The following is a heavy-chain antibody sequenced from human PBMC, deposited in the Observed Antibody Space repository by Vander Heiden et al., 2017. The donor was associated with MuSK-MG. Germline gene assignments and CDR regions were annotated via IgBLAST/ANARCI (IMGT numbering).Heavy chain of an antibody. V-gene: IGHV4-34*01. CDR3: AREGGYDFWESDALGRWLDP. J-gene: IGHJ5*02. CDR1: GGSFSGYY. Sequence: QVQLQQWGTGLLKPSETLSLTCAVYGGSFSGYYWSWIRQPPGKGLEWIGEINHSGSTNYNPSIKRRVTIAVDTSKNQVSLKRSSVTAADTAVYYCAREGGYDFWESDALGRWLDPWCQGTLVTVSS. D-gene: IGHD3-3*01. CDR2: INHSGST.